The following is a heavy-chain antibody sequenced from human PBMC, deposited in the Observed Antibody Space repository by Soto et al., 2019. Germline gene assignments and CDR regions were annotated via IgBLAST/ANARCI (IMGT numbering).Heavy chain of an antibody. J-gene: IGHJ6*03. CDR1: GFTFSSYS. Sequence: GGSLRLSCAASGFTFSSYSMNWVRQAPGKGLEWVSYISSSSSTIYYADSVKGRFTISRDNAKNSLYLQMNSLRAEDTAVYYCARVRLELRSYYYYYMDVWGKGTTVTVSS. V-gene: IGHV3-48*01. CDR2: ISSSSSTI. CDR3: ARVRLELRSYYYYYMDV. D-gene: IGHD1-7*01.